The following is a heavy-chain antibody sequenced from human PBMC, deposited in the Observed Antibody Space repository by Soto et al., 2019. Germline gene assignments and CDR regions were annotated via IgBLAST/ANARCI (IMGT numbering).Heavy chain of an antibody. CDR1: GYTFTHYA. J-gene: IGHJ5*02. V-gene: IGHV1-3*01. D-gene: IGHD6-13*01. Sequence: QVQLVQSGAEVTKPGASVKVSCTASGYTFTHYAIHWVRHAPGQRLEWMGFINAGSGNTKYSQTFQGRLTFTKDTSASTAYMDLSSLRSEDTAIYYCARGLAADGAWGQGTLVTASS. CDR2: INAGSGNT. CDR3: ARGLAADGA.